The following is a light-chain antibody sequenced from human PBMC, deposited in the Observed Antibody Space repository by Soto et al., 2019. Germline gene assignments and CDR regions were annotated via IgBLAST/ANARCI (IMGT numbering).Light chain of an antibody. Sequence: EIVLTQSPGTLSLSPGERATLSCRASQSLTNNYCAWYQQKPGRALRLLIDGASTRATGIPDRFSGSGSGTDFTLTISRLEPEDVAVYYCQQYEAVVTFGQGTKVEI. J-gene: IGKJ1*01. CDR1: QSLTNNY. CDR3: QQYEAVVT. CDR2: GAS. V-gene: IGKV3-20*01.